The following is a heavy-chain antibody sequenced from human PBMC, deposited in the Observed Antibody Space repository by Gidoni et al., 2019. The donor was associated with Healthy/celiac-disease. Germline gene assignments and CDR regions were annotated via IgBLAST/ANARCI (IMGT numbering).Heavy chain of an antibody. CDR2: IIPIFGTA. CDR1: GRTFSRYA. Sequence: QVQLVQSGAEVKTSGFSVKLSCKASGRTFSRYAISWGRQAPGQGLEWMGGIIPIFGTANYAQKFQGRVTITADKSTSTAYMGLSSLRAEDTAVYYCTRVLLDITPRYYFDYWGQGTLVTVSS. V-gene: IGHV1-69*06. D-gene: IGHD3-3*01. CDR3: TRVLLDITPRYYFDY. J-gene: IGHJ4*02.